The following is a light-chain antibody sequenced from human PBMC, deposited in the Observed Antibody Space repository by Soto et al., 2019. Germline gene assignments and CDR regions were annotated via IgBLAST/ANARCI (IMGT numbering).Light chain of an antibody. CDR3: QQRSNWPL. Sequence: IVLTQSPGSLSLSPGERATLSCRASQSVSSYLAWYQQKPGQAPRLLIYDASNRATGIPARFSGSGSGTDFTLTISSLEPEDFAVYYCQQRSNWPLFGQGTQREIK. CDR1: QSVSSY. V-gene: IGKV3-11*01. J-gene: IGKJ5*01. CDR2: DAS.